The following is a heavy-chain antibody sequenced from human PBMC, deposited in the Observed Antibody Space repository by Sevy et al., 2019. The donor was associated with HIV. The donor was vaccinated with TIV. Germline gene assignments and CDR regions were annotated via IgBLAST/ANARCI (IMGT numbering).Heavy chain of an antibody. CDR2: ISSSSGTI. Sequence: GGSLRLSCIGSGFSFSYYGIHWVRQAPGKGLEWVSYISSSSGTIRYADSVKGRLTISRDNAKNSLFLQMNSLRAEDTAVYYCARDDHWAFDYWGQGALVTVSS. V-gene: IGHV3-48*01. D-gene: IGHD7-27*01. CDR3: ARDDHWAFDY. J-gene: IGHJ4*02. CDR1: GFSFSYYG.